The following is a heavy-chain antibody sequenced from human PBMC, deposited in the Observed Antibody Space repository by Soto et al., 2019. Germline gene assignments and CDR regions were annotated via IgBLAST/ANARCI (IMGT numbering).Heavy chain of an antibody. D-gene: IGHD1-1*01. Sequence: SETLSLTCTVSGASISGFYWSWIRKSSGKGLEWIGRIYATGTTDYNPSLKSRVMMSVDTSKKQFSLKLRSVTAADTAVYYCVRDGTKTLRDWFDPWGQGISVTVSS. CDR1: GASISGFY. CDR2: IYATGTT. J-gene: IGHJ5*02. V-gene: IGHV4-4*07. CDR3: VRDGTKTLRDWFDP.